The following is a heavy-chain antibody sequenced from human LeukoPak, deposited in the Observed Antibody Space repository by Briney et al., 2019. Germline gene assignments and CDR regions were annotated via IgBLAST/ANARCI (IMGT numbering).Heavy chain of an antibody. D-gene: IGHD3-22*01. Sequence: PGGSLRLSCAASGFTFSSYGMHWVRQAPGKGLEWVAFIRYDGSNKYYADSVKGRFTISRDNSKNTLYLQMNSLRAEDTAVYYCANADSNYYDSSGYSRELQAFDYWGQGTLVTVSS. CDR2: IRYDGSNK. CDR1: GFTFSSYG. CDR3: ANADSNYYDSSGYSRELQAFDY. J-gene: IGHJ4*02. V-gene: IGHV3-30*02.